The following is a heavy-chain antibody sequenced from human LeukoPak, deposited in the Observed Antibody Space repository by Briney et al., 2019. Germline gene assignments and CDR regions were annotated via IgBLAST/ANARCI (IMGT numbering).Heavy chain of an antibody. CDR2: ISGSGGST. D-gene: IGHD2-2*01. Sequence: GASLRLSCAASGCTFSSYAMSWVRQAPGKGLEWVSAISGSGGSTYYADSVKGRFTISRDDSKNTLYLQMNSLRAEDTAVYYCAKGGDIVVVPAARDFDYWGQGTLVTVSS. V-gene: IGHV3-23*01. CDR1: GCTFSSYA. CDR3: AKGGDIVVVPAARDFDY. J-gene: IGHJ4*02.